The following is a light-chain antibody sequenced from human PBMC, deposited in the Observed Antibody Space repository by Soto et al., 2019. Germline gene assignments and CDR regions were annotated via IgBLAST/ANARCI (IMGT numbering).Light chain of an antibody. J-gene: IGKJ3*01. CDR1: QSVSTF. CDR2: DVS. V-gene: IGKV3-11*01. CDR3: QHRSN. Sequence: EIVLTQSPATLSLSPGERVTLSSRASQSVSTFLAWYQQRPGQAPRLLMYDVSNRATGIPARFSGSGSGTDFTLTISGLEPEDVAVYYCQHRSNFGPGTKVDIK.